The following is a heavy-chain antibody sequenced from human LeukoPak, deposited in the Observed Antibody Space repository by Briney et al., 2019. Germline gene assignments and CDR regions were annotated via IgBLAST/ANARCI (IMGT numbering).Heavy chain of an antibody. J-gene: IGHJ4*02. D-gene: IGHD2-8*01. CDR1: GYTFTSYG. Sequence: ASVKVSCKASGYTFTSYGISWVRQAPGQGLEWMGWISAYNGNTNYAQKLQGRVTMTTDTSTSTAYMELRSLRSDDTAVYYCARDVDCTNGVCQTDYWGQGTLVTVSS. V-gene: IGHV1-18*01. CDR3: ARDVDCTNGVCQTDY. CDR2: ISAYNGNT.